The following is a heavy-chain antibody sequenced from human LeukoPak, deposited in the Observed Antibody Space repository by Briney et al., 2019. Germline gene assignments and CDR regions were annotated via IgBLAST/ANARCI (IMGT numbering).Heavy chain of an antibody. CDR1: GGTFSSYA. D-gene: IGHD5-18*01. CDR2: IIPIFGTA. J-gene: IGHJ3*02. CDR3: ARRGDTPPDAFDI. Sequence: ASVKVSCKASGGTFSSYAISWVRQAPGQGLEWMGGIIPIFGTANYAQKFQGRVTITTDESTSTAYMELSSLRSEDTAVYYCARRGDTPPDAFDIWGQGTMVTVSS. V-gene: IGHV1-69*05.